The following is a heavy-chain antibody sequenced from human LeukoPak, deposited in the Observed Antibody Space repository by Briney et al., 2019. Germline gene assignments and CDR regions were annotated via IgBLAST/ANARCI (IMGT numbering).Heavy chain of an antibody. V-gene: IGHV3-48*03. J-gene: IGHJ4*02. CDR3: AKSGRILEY. CDR1: GFTFSSYE. Sequence: PGGSLRLSCAASGFTFSSYEMNWVRQAPGKGLEWVAYISGSGSTIYYLDSVKGRFTISRDNAKNLLFLQMNSLRPDDTAVYYCAKSGRILEYWGLGSLVTVSS. CDR2: ISGSGSTI. D-gene: IGHD2-15*01.